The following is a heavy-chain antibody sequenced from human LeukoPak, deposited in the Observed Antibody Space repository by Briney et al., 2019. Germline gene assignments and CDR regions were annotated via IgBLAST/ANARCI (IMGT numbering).Heavy chain of an antibody. CDR1: GFTFSSYA. J-gene: IGHJ4*02. CDR3: AKDSGYSSGWTPYYIDY. CDR2: ISGSGGST. D-gene: IGHD6-19*01. V-gene: IGHV3-23*01. Sequence: PVGSLRLSCAASGFTFSSYAMSWVRQAPGKGLEWVSAISGSGGSTYYADSVKGRFTISRDNSKNTLYLQMNSLRAEDTAVYYCAKDSGYSSGWTPYYIDYWGQGTLVTVSS.